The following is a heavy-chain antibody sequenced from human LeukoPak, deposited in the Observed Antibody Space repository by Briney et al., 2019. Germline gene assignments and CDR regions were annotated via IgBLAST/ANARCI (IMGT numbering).Heavy chain of an antibody. CDR1: GGSISSYY. J-gene: IGHJ6*03. CDR3: ARARSPYYYDSSGYYDYYYYYYMDV. CDR2: IYYCGST. Sequence: PSETLSLTCTVSGGSISSYYWSWIRQPPGKGLEWIGYIYYCGSTNYNPSLTSRVTISVDTSKNQFSLKLSSVTAADTAVYYCARARSPYYYDSSGYYDYYYYYYMDVWGKGTTVTISS. D-gene: IGHD3-22*01. V-gene: IGHV4-59*01.